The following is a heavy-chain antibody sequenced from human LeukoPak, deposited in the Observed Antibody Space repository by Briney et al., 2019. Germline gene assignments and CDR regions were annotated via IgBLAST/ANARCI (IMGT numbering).Heavy chain of an antibody. CDR2: INPNSGGT. CDR1: GYTFTGYY. V-gene: IGHV1-2*02. CDR3: ARALEVPAAPDLYYYYGMDV. Sequence: ASVKVSCKASGYTFTGYYMHWVRQAPGQGLEWMGWINPNSGGTNYAQKFQGRVTMTRDTSISTAYMELSRLRSDDTAVYYCARALEVPAAPDLYYYYGMDVWGQGTTVTVS. J-gene: IGHJ6*02. D-gene: IGHD2-2*01.